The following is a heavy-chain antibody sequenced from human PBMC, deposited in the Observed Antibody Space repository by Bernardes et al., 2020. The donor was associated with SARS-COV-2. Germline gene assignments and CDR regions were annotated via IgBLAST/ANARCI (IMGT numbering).Heavy chain of an antibody. V-gene: IGHV4-59*01. Sequence: SETLSLTCTVSGGSSSSYFWTWIRQPPGKGLEWIASIYFSGSTDYNPSLKSRVSVTLDASKNHFSLNLTSVTAADSGVYYCARGEKRFGFLPAWGQGALVTVSS. CDR2: IYFSGST. J-gene: IGHJ5*02. CDR3: ARGEKRFGFLPA. CDR1: GGSSSSYF. D-gene: IGHD3-10*01.